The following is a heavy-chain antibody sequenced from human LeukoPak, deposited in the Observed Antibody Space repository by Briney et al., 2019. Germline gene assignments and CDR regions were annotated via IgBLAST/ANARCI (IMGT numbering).Heavy chain of an antibody. D-gene: IGHD3-9*01. J-gene: IGHJ4*02. Sequence: KPSETLSLTCTVSGGSISSYYWSWIRQPAGKGLEWIGRIYTSGSTNYNPSLKSRATMSVDTSKNQFSLKLSSVTAADTAVYYCARDRRHYDILTGYYNDYWGQGTLVTVSS. V-gene: IGHV4-4*07. CDR3: ARDRRHYDILTGYYNDY. CDR1: GGSISSYY. CDR2: IYTSGST.